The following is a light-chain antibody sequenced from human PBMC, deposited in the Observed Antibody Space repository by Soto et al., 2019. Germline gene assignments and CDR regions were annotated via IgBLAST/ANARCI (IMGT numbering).Light chain of an antibody. Sequence: SYELAQPPSVSMAPGQTARISCGGNKIGRKSVHWYQQKPGQAPLLVVYDDSARPSGIPERFPGSNSGNTATLTISRVEAGDEADYYCQVWDTSSDHYVFGTGTKVTVL. CDR2: DDS. CDR1: KIGRKS. J-gene: IGLJ1*01. CDR3: QVWDTSSDHYV. V-gene: IGLV3-21*02.